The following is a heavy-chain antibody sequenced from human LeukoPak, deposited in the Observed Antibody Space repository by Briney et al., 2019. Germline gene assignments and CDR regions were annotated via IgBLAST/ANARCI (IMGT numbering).Heavy chain of an antibody. V-gene: IGHV5-51*01. CDR1: GYSFSSYW. CDR2: IYPGDSDT. D-gene: IGHD6-19*01. CDR3: ARHRPYSSGWRHFDY. J-gene: IGHJ4*02. Sequence: GESLKISCKGSGYSFSSYWIGWVRQMPGKGLEWMGIIYPGDSDTRYSPSFQGQVTISADKSISTAYLQWSSLTASGTAMYYCARHRPYSSGWRHFDYWGQGTLVTVFS.